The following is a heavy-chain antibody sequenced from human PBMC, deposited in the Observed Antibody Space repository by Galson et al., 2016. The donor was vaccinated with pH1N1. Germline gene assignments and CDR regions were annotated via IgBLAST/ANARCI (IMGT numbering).Heavy chain of an antibody. CDR3: ARYAVTYYYDSSGYPDWYFDL. J-gene: IGHJ2*01. CDR1: GYSFTSYW. Sequence: QSGAEVKKPGESLKISCQGSGYSFTSYWIGWVRQMPGKGLEWMGIIYPGDSDTRYSPSFQGQVTISADKSTSTAYLQWSSLKASDTAIYYCARYAVTYYYDSSGYPDWYFDLWGRGTLVTVSS. D-gene: IGHD3-22*01. V-gene: IGHV5-51*01. CDR2: IYPGDSDT.